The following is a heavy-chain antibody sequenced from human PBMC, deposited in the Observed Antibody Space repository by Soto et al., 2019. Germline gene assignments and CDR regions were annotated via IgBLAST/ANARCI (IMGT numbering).Heavy chain of an antibody. Sequence: EVQLVESGGGLVQPGGSLRLSCTASGFTFSSFWMHWVRQVPGRGLVWVSRISTDGSSTNYADSVKGRFTTSRDNAKNTLYLQMNSLRAEDKAVYYCARNRDGVDYWGQGTLVTVSS. CDR1: GFTFSSFW. CDR3: ARNRDGVDY. V-gene: IGHV3-74*01. J-gene: IGHJ4*02. CDR2: ISTDGSST.